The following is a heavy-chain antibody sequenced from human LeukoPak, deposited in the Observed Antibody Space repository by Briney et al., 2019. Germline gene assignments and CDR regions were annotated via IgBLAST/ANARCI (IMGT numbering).Heavy chain of an antibody. V-gene: IGHV4-34*01. D-gene: IGHD3-22*01. J-gene: IGHJ3*02. CDR2: INHSGST. CDR3: ARDGDYYDSSGIDAFDI. Sequence: SETLSLTCAVYGGSFSGYYRSWIRQPPGKGLEWIGEINHSGSTNYNPSLKSRVTISVDTSKNQFSLKLSSVTAADTAVYYCARDGDYYDSSGIDAFDIWGQGTMVTVSS. CDR1: GGSFSGYY.